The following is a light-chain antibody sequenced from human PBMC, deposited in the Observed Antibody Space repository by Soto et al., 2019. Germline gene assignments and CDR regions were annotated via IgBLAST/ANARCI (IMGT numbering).Light chain of an antibody. CDR3: CSYAGSFVV. V-gene: IGLV2-11*01. J-gene: IGLJ2*01. CDR1: SSDVGGYNY. Sequence: QSVLTQPRSVSGSPGQSVTISCTGTSSDVGGYNYVSWYQQHPGKAPKLMIYDVSKRPSGVPDRFSGSKSGNTASLTIFGLQAEDEADYYCCSYAGSFVVFGGGTKFTVL. CDR2: DVS.